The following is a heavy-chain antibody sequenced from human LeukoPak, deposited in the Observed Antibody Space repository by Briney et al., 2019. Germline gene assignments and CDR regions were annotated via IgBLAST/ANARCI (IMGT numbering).Heavy chain of an antibody. V-gene: IGHV4-39*07. D-gene: IGHD3-9*01. Sequence: SETLSLTCTVSGGSISSSSYYWGWIRQPPGKGLERIGSIYYSGSTYYNPSLKSRVTISVDTSKNQFSLKLSSVTAADTAVYYCARAPEEYYDILTGYRDAFDIWGQGTMVTVSS. CDR1: GGSISSSSYY. CDR3: ARAPEEYYDILTGYRDAFDI. CDR2: IYYSGST. J-gene: IGHJ3*02.